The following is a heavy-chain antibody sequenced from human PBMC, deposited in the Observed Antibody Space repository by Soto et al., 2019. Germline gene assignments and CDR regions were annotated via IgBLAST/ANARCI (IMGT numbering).Heavy chain of an antibody. V-gene: IGHV1-18*01. Sequence: ASVKVSCKASGYTFTSYGISWVRQAPGRGLEWMGWISAYNGNTNYAQKLQGRVTMTTDTSTSTAYMELRSLRSDDTAVYYCARGVGYYDFWSGYYTGNWFDPWGQGTLVTVSS. D-gene: IGHD3-3*01. CDR1: GYTFTSYG. CDR3: ARGVGYYDFWSGYYTGNWFDP. J-gene: IGHJ5*02. CDR2: ISAYNGNT.